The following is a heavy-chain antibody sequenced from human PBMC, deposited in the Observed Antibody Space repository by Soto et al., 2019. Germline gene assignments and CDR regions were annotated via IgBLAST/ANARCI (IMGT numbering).Heavy chain of an antibody. D-gene: IGHD3-22*01. V-gene: IGHV1-69*01. CDR1: GGTFSSYA. Sequence: QVQLVQSGAEVKKPGSSVKVSCKASGGTFSSYAISWVRQAPGQGLEWMGGIIPIFGTANYAQKFQGRVTITADEATSTGYRELSSLRSEDTAVYYCAREKRGYYGSSGYYPVEVYYYVMDFWGQGTTVTVSS. CDR3: AREKRGYYGSSGYYPVEVYYYVMDF. J-gene: IGHJ6*02. CDR2: IIPIFGTA.